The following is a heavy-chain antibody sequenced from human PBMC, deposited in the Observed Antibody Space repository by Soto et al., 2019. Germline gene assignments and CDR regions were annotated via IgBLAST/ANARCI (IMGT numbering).Heavy chain of an antibody. D-gene: IGHD1-26*01. J-gene: IGHJ6*02. CDR2: IKQDESEK. V-gene: IGHV3-7*05. CDR1: GFTFSTYW. CDR3: ARRGGGMDV. Sequence: GGSLRLSCEASGFTFSTYWMSWVRQVPGKGLEWVANIKQDESEKYYMDSAKGRFTISRDNAKNSLYLQMNSLRVDDTAVYYCARRGGGMDVWGQGTTVTVSS.